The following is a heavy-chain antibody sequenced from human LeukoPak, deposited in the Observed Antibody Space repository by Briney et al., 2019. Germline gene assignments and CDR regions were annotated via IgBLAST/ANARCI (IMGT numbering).Heavy chain of an antibody. J-gene: IGHJ5*02. Sequence: SETLSLTCTVSGGSISSYYWGWIRQPPGKGLEWIGYIYYSGSTNYNPSLKSRVTISVDTSKNQFSLKLSSVTAADTAVYYCARLRYTVTTGDWFDPWGQGTLVTVSS. D-gene: IGHD4-17*01. CDR3: ARLRYTVTTGDWFDP. V-gene: IGHV4-59*08. CDR1: GGSISSYY. CDR2: IYYSGST.